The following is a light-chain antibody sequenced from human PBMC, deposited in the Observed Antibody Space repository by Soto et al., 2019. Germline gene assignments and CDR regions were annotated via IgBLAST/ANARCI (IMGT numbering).Light chain of an antibody. CDR1: NSNIGAGYD. Sequence: QSVLTQRPSVSGAPGQRVTISCTGYNSNIGAGYDVHWYQQLPGTAPKLLIYGNSNRPSGVPDRFSASKSGTSASLAITGLQAEDEADYYCQSYDSSLSGWVFGGGTKLTVL. V-gene: IGLV1-40*01. CDR2: GNS. J-gene: IGLJ3*02. CDR3: QSYDSSLSGWV.